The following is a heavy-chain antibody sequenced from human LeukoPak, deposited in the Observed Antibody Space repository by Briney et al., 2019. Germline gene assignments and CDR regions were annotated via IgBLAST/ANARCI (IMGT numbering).Heavy chain of an antibody. CDR2: IWYDGSNK. CDR3: ARRGWNDAFDI. V-gene: IGHV3-33*08. CDR1: GFTFSSYG. D-gene: IGHD1-1*01. Sequence: PGGSLRLSCAASGFTFSSYGMHWVRQAPGKGLEWVAVIWYDGSNKYYADSVKGRFTISRDNSKNTLYLQMNSLRAEDTAVYYCARRGWNDAFDIWGQGTMVTVSS. J-gene: IGHJ3*02.